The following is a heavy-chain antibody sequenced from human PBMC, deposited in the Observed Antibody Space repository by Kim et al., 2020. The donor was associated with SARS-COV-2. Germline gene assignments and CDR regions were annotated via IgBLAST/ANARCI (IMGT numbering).Heavy chain of an antibody. Sequence: SETLSLTCTVSGGSISSSSYYWGWIRQPPGKGLEWIGSIYYSGSTYYNPSLKSRVTISVDTSKNQFSLKLSSVTAADTAVYYCASVAAKEHYDFWSGYFSRSAVGWFDPWGQGTLVTVSS. CDR2: IYYSGST. CDR1: GGSISSSSYY. V-gene: IGHV4-39*07. J-gene: IGHJ5*02. D-gene: IGHD3-3*01. CDR3: ASVAAKEHYDFWSGYFSRSAVGWFDP.